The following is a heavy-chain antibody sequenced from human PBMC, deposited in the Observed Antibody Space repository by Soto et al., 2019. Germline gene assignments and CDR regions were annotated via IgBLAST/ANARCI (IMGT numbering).Heavy chain of an antibody. CDR1: GFTFSSYS. Sequence: GGSLRLSCAASGFTFSSYSMNWVRQAPGKGLEWVSSISSSSSYIYYADSVKGRFTISRDNAKNSLYLQMNSLRAEDTAVYYCARAKSGRYYYYGMDVWGQGTTVTVSS. CDR2: ISSSSSYI. V-gene: IGHV3-21*01. CDR3: ARAKSGRYYYYGMDV. J-gene: IGHJ6*02.